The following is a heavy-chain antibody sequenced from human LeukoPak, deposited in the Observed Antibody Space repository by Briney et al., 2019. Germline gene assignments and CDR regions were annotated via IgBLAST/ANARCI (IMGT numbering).Heavy chain of an antibody. D-gene: IGHD3-16*02. Sequence: PGGSLRLSCAVSGFIFSRYGMHLVRQAPGKGLEWVAAISYDGSNKYYGDSVKGRFTISRDNPQNMLFLQMNSLSSEDTAVYYCAKEKNDYVGGSYRHFHPWGQGTLVTVSS. J-gene: IGHJ5*02. CDR1: GFIFSRYG. CDR2: ISYDGSNK. V-gene: IGHV3-30*19. CDR3: AKEKNDYVGGSYRHFHP.